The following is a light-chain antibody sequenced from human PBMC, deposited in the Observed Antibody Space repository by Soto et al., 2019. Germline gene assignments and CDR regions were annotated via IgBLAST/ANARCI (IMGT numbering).Light chain of an antibody. J-gene: IGKJ4*01. CDR3: QHYGSLVIT. Sequence: EIVLTQSPGTLSLSPGERATLSCRASQSVSSNYLASYQQTPGQAPRLLIDGASSSAAGHPDMFSGSGSRTDFTLTISRLEPEYFAEYYCQHYGSLVITFGGGTKVEIK. V-gene: IGKV3-20*01. CDR2: GAS. CDR1: QSVSSNY.